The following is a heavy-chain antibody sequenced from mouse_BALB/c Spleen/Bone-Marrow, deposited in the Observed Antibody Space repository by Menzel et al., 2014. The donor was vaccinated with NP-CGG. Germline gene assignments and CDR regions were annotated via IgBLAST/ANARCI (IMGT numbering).Heavy chain of an antibody. V-gene: IGHV1-5*01. J-gene: IGHJ4*01. CDR3: TRSTGFYYGMDY. CDR2: IYPGNNDT. CDR1: GYTFTIYW. Sequence: EVQLQQSGTVLARPGASVKMSCKASGYTFTIYWMHWVKQRPGQGLEWIGTIYPGNNDTIYNQKFKGKAKLTAVTSTSTAYMELSSLTSEDSAAYYCTRSTGFYYGMDYWGQGTSVTVSS.